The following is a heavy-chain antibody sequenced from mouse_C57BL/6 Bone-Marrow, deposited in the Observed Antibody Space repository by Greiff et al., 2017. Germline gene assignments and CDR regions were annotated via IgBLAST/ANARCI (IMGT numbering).Heavy chain of an antibody. CDR2: ISSGGDYI. V-gene: IGHV5-9-1*02. Sequence: EVKLVESGEGLVKPGGSLKLSCAASGFTFSSYAMSWVRQTPEKRLEWVAYISSGGDYIYYADTVQGRFTISRDNARNTLYLQMSSLKSEDTAMYYCTREGLGYDGYSGFAYWGQGTLVTVSA. CDR1: GFTFSSYA. D-gene: IGHD2-3*01. CDR3: TREGLGYDGYSGFAY. J-gene: IGHJ3*01.